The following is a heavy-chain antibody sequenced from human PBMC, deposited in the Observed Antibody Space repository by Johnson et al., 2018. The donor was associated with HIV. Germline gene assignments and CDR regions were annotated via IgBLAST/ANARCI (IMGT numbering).Heavy chain of an antibody. D-gene: IGHD5-24*01. CDR2: LFSGGTT. J-gene: IGHJ3*02. V-gene: IGHV3-66*01. CDR1: GFIFSTYA. CDR3: ARACRDGYTCDAFDI. Sequence: VQLVESGGGVVQPGRSLRLSCAASGFIFSTYAMHWVRQAPGKGLEWVSVLFSGGTTYYADSVKGRFTISRDNSKNTLYLQMNSLRAEDTAVYYCARACRDGYTCDAFDIWGQGTMVTVSS.